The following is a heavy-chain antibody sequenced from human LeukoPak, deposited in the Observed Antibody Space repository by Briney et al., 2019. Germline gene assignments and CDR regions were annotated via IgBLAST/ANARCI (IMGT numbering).Heavy chain of an antibody. Sequence: GGSLRLSCAASGFTFSSYAMSWVRQAPGKGLEWVSAISGSGGSTYYADSVKGRFTISRDNSRNTLYLQMNSLRAEDTAVYYCAKSDYGDYGWYFDLWGRGTLVTVSS. J-gene: IGHJ2*01. CDR1: GFTFSSYA. D-gene: IGHD4-17*01. CDR3: AKSDYGDYGWYFDL. CDR2: ISGSGGST. V-gene: IGHV3-23*01.